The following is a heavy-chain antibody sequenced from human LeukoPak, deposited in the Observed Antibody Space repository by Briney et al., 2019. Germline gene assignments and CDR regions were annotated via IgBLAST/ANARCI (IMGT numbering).Heavy chain of an antibody. CDR3: ARDLERGTRFTTGGDY. CDR2: ISSSGSTI. J-gene: IGHJ4*02. D-gene: IGHD1-1*01. Sequence: GGSLRLSCAASGFTFSDYYMSWIRQAPGKGLEWVSYISSSGSTIYYADSVKGRFTISRDNAKNSLYLQMNSLRAEDTAVYYCARDLERGTRFTTGGDYWGQGTLVTVSS. V-gene: IGHV3-11*01. CDR1: GFTFSDYY.